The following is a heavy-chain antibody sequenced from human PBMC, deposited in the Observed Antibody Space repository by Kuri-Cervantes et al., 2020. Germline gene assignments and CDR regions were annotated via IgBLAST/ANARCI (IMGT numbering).Heavy chain of an antibody. CDR3: ARQPGNGEWSFDL. Sequence: SETLSLTCTMSGYSISSSYYWGWIRQPPGEGLEWIASVHHSSRNFYNPSLKSRLTILVDTSNNQFSLKLTSVTAADTAVYYCARQPGNGEWSFDLWARGTLVTVSS. V-gene: IGHV4-38-2*02. J-gene: IGHJ2*01. CDR1: GYSISSSYY. CDR2: VHHSSRN.